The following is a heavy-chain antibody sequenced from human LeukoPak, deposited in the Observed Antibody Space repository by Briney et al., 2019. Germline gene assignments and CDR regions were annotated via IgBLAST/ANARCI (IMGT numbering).Heavy chain of an antibody. J-gene: IGHJ4*02. CDR1: GGSISGYH. CDR3: ARSTVAGAPLFY. D-gene: IGHD4-23*01. CDR2: IYYSGST. V-gene: IGHV4-59*12. Sequence: SETLSLTCTVSGGSISGYHWSWIRQPPGKGLEWIGNIYYSGSTNYNPSLKSRVTISVDTSKNQFSLKVDSVAAGGTAVYFCARSTVAGAPLFYWGQGTLVTVSS.